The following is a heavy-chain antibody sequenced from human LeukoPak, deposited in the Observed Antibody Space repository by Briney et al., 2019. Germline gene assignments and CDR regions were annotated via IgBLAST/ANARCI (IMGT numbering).Heavy chain of an antibody. J-gene: IGHJ4*02. D-gene: IGHD3-9*01. CDR3: AKEWGHYDILTGYLN. CDR1: GFTFSSYG. V-gene: IGHV3-30*18. Sequence: RRSLRLSCAASGFTFSSYGMHWVRQAPGKGLEWVAVISYDGSNKYYADSVKGRFTISRDNSKNTLYLQMNSLRAEDTAVYYCAKEWGHYDILTGYLNWGQGTLVTVSS. CDR2: ISYDGSNK.